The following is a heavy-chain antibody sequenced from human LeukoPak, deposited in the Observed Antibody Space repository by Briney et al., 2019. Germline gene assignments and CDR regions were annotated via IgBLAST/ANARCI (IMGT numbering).Heavy chain of an antibody. D-gene: IGHD2-2*01. J-gene: IGHJ3*02. Sequence: GGSLRLSCAASGFTFSSYAMSWVRQAPGKGLEWVSVISGSGGSTYYADSVKGRFTISRDNSKNTLYLQMNSLRAEDTAVYYCAKGGLGYCSSTSCYRLAAFDIWGQGTMVTVSS. CDR2: ISGSGGST. V-gene: IGHV3-23*01. CDR3: AKGGLGYCSSTSCYRLAAFDI. CDR1: GFTFSSYA.